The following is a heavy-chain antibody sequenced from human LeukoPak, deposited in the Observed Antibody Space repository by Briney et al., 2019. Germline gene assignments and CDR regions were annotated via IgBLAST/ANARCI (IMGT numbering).Heavy chain of an antibody. CDR2: INHSGST. V-gene: IGHV4-34*01. D-gene: IGHD2-2*01. J-gene: IGHJ5*02. CDR1: GGSFSDFY. CDR3: ARSRGITRTVLFEP. Sequence: SETLCLTCAVYGGSFSDFYWSWIRQPPGKGLEWIEEINHSGSTNYNPSLKSRVTISVDTSKNQFSMKLSSVTAADTAVYYCARSRGITRTVLFEPWGQGTLVTVSS.